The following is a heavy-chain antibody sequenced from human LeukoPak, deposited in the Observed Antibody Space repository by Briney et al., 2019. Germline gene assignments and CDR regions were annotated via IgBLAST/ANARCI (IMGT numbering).Heavy chain of an antibody. CDR1: GFTFRSYG. J-gene: IGHJ4*02. CDR3: AKCLEHFDGFDY. V-gene: IGHV3-30*02. Sequence: GGSLRLSCAASGFTFRSYGMHWVRQAPGKGLEWVAFIRYDGGNEYYADSVKGRFTISRDNSKNTLYLQMNSLRAEDTAVYSCAKCLEHFDGFDYWAREPWSPSPQ. CDR2: IRYDGGNE. D-gene: IGHD3-9*01.